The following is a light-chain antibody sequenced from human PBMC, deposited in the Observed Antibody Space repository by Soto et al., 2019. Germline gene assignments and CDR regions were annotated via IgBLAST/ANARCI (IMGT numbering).Light chain of an antibody. CDR3: TSYTRSTTWV. J-gene: IGLJ3*02. CDR2: EVS. CDR1: SSDVGRYNY. Sequence: QSALTQPASVSGSPGQSITISCTGTSSDVGRYNYVSWYQQHPGKAPKLMIYEVSNRPSGVSNRFSASKSGNTASLTISGLQAEDEADDYCTSYTRSTTWVFGGGTKLTVL. V-gene: IGLV2-14*01.